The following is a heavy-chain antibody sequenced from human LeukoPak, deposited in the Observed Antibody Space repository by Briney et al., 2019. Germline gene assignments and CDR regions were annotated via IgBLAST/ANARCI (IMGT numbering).Heavy chain of an antibody. D-gene: IGHD1-26*01. CDR1: GYTFTSYG. J-gene: IGHJ4*02. CDR2: ISAYNGNT. CDR3: ARDLSWELLLPADY. Sequence: VASVTVSCKASGYTFTSYGISWVRQAPGQGLEWMGWISAYNGNTNYAQKLQGRVTMTTDTSTSTAYMELRSLRSDDTAVYYCARDLSWELLLPADYWSQGTLVTVSS. V-gene: IGHV1-18*01.